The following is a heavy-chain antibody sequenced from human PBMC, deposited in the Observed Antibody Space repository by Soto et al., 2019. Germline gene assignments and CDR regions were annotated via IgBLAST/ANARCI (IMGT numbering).Heavy chain of an antibody. J-gene: IGHJ3*02. V-gene: IGHV3-23*01. CDR1: GFTFSSYA. CDR3: AKGQGYYYDSSGYFDAFDI. CDR2: ISGSGGST. Sequence: GGSLRLSXAASGFTFSSYAMSWVRQAPGKGLEWVSAISGSGGSTYYADSVKGRFTISRDNSKNTLYLQMNSLRAEDTAVYCCAKGQGYYYDSSGYFDAFDIWGQGTMVTVSS. D-gene: IGHD3-22*01.